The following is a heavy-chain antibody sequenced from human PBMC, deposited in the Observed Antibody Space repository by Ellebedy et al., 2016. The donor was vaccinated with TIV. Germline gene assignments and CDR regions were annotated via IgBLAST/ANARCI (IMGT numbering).Heavy chain of an antibody. CDR1: GLTLRIYA. CDR2: ISYDRLHK. CDR3: ARDPYDYGNYTGDC. Sequence: GGSLRLSCAASGLTLRIYAMHWVRQAPGKGLEWGAVISYDRLHKSYADSVKGRFTISRYNSKNTLYLQMNSLRAADTAVYYCARDPYDYGNYTGDCWGQGTLVTVSS. J-gene: IGHJ4*02. D-gene: IGHD4-11*01. V-gene: IGHV3-30-3*01.